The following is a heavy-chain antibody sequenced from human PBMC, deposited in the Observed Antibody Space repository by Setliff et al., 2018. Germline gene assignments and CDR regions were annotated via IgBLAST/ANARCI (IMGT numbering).Heavy chain of an antibody. Sequence: ASVKVSCKAFGYTFAKYGTSWVRQAPGQGLEWMGWISGYNGYTVYAQKLQGRVTMTTDTSTSTAYMQLSRLRSDDTAVYYCAREGVDTRSSTDYRYYMDVWGKGTTVTVSS. CDR1: GYTFAKYG. J-gene: IGHJ6*03. CDR2: ISGYNGYT. D-gene: IGHD5-18*01. CDR3: AREGVDTRSSTDYRYYMDV. V-gene: IGHV1-18*01.